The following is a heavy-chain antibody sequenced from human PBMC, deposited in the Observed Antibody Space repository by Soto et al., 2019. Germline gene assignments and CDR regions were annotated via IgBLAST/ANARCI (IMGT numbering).Heavy chain of an antibody. CDR1: GFTFSSYA. CDR3: AREEEHIVVVTASPYFDS. V-gene: IGHV3-30-3*01. CDR2: ISYDGSNK. J-gene: IGHJ4*02. D-gene: IGHD2-21*02. Sequence: QVQLVESGGGVVQPGRSLRLSCAASGFTFSSYAMHWVRQAPGKGLEWVAVISYDGSNKYYAESVKGRFTISRDNSKNTLYLQMNSLRAEDTAVYYCAREEEHIVVVTASPYFDSWGQGTLVTVSS.